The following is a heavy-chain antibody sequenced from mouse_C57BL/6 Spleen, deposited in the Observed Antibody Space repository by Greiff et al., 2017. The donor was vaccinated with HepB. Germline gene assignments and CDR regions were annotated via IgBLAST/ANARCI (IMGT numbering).Heavy chain of an antibody. CDR1: SYTFTSYW. Sequence: QVQLQQPGAELVKPGASVKMSCKASSYTFTSYWITWVKQRPGQGLEWIGDIYPGSGSTNYNEKFKSKATLTVDTASSTAYMQLSSLTSEASAVYYCARSGTRWYFDVWGTGTTVTVSS. D-gene: IGHD3-3*01. CDR3: ARSGTRWYFDV. V-gene: IGHV1-55*01. J-gene: IGHJ1*03. CDR2: IYPGSGST.